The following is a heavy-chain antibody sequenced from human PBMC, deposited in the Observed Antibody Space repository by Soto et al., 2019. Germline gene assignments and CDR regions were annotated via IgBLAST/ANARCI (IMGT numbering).Heavy chain of an antibody. D-gene: IGHD3-3*01. V-gene: IGHV3-23*01. Sequence: LRLSCAASGFTFSSYAMSWVRQAPGKGLEWVSAISGSGGSTYYADSVKGRFTISRDNSKNTLYLQMNSLRAEDTAVYYCAKDNGDFGVVGHIDYWGQGTLVTVSS. CDR3: AKDNGDFGVVGHIDY. CDR2: ISGSGGST. CDR1: GFTFSSYA. J-gene: IGHJ4*02.